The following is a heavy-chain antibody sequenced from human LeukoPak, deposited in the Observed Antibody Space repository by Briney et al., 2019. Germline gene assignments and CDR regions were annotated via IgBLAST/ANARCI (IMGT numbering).Heavy chain of an antibody. D-gene: IGHD3-22*01. CDR2: IYTSGST. CDR3: ARDQTTAVRSSGPQRYYYGMDV. CDR1: GGSISSYY. Sequence: SETLPLTCTVSGGSISSYYWSWIRQPAGKGLEWIGRIYTSGSTNYNPSLKSRVTMSVDTSKNQFSLKLSSVTAADTAVYYCARDQTTAVRSSGPQRYYYGMDVWGQGTTVTVSS. J-gene: IGHJ6*02. V-gene: IGHV4-4*07.